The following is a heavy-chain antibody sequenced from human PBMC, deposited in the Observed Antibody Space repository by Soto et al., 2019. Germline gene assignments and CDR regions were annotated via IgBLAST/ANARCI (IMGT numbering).Heavy chain of an antibody. J-gene: IGHJ4*02. CDR1: GGTFSSYT. CDR2: IIPILGIA. Sequence: QVQLVQSGAEVKKPGSSVKVSCKASGGTFSSYTSSWVRQAPGQGLEWMGRIIPILGIANYAQKFQGRVTITADKSTSTAYMELSSLRSEDTAVYYCARTRYGDTYYFDYWGQGTLVTVSS. CDR3: ARTRYGDTYYFDY. D-gene: IGHD4-17*01. V-gene: IGHV1-69*02.